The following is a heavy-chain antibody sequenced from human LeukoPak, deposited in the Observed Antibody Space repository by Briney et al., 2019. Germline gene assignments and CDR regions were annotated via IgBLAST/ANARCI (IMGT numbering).Heavy chain of an antibody. J-gene: IGHJ4*02. Sequence: GGSLRLSCAASGFRFSSYGMHWVRQAPGKGLEWVAYIRYDGINEYYADSVKGRFTISRDLSKNTLFLQINSLRPEDTAVYYCSKDRGVFGVAYSLDYWGQGTLVTVSS. D-gene: IGHD3-3*01. CDR2: IRYDGINE. CDR1: GFRFSSYG. CDR3: SKDRGVFGVAYSLDY. V-gene: IGHV3-30*02.